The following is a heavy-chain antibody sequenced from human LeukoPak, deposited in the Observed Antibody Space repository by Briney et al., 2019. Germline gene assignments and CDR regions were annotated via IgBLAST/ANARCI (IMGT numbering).Heavy chain of an antibody. Sequence: ASVKVSCKASGYTFTSYGISWVRQAPGQGLEWMGWISAYNGNINYAQKLQGRVTMTTDTSTSTAYMELRSLRPDDTAVYYCARIYCSSTSCYLDYWGQGTLVTVSS. D-gene: IGHD2-2*01. CDR3: ARIYCSSTSCYLDY. CDR2: ISAYNGNI. V-gene: IGHV1-18*01. CDR1: GYTFTSYG. J-gene: IGHJ4*02.